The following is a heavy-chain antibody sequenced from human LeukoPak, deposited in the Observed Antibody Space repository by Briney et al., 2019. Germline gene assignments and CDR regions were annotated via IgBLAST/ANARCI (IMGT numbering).Heavy chain of an antibody. D-gene: IGHD4-17*01. V-gene: IGHV3-21*01. J-gene: IGHJ4*02. CDR2: ISSSSSYI. Sequence: GGSLRLSCAASGFTFSSYAMSWVRQAPGKGLEWVSSISSSSSYIYYADSVKGRFTISRDNAKNSLYLQMNSLRAEDTAVYYCARELPESTALEFDYWGQGTLVTVSS. CDR1: GFTFSSYA. CDR3: ARELPESTALEFDY.